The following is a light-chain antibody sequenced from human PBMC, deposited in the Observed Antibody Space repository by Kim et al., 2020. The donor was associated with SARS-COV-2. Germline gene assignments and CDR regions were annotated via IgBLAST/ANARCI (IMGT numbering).Light chain of an antibody. V-gene: IGKV1-39*01. Sequence: SASVGDRGSHTCRARQSNSNYVNWYQQKPGKAPNLLIYTASKLQRGVPSRFGGSGSGTDFTLTISGLQPEDLATYFCQQSHSPPYTFGQGTKLEI. J-gene: IGKJ2*01. CDR1: QSNSNY. CDR3: QQSHSPPYT. CDR2: TAS.